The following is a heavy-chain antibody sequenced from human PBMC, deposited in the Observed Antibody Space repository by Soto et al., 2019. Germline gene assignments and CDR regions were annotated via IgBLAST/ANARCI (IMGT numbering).Heavy chain of an antibody. CDR1: GFTFSSYS. Sequence: PGGSLRLSCAASGFTFSSYSMNWVRQAPGKGLEWVSSISSSSSYIYYADSVKGRFTISRDSAKNSLYLQMNSLRAEDTAVYYCASVPLRAFDIWGQGTMVTVSS. CDR2: ISSSSSYI. CDR3: ASVPLRAFDI. D-gene: IGHD6-6*01. V-gene: IGHV3-21*01. J-gene: IGHJ3*02.